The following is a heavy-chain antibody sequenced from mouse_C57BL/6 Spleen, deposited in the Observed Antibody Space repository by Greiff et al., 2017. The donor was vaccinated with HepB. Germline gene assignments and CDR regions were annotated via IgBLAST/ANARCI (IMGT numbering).Heavy chain of an antibody. Sequence: QVQLVESGPELVKPGASVKISCRASGYAFSSSWMNWVKQRPGKGLEWIGRIYPGDGDTNYNGKFKGKATLTADKSSSTAYMQLSSLTSEDSAVYFCAREGPNWDYFDYWGQGTTLTVSS. CDR3: AREGPNWDYFDY. V-gene: IGHV1-82*01. D-gene: IGHD4-1*01. CDR2: IYPGDGDT. CDR1: GYAFSSSW. J-gene: IGHJ2*01.